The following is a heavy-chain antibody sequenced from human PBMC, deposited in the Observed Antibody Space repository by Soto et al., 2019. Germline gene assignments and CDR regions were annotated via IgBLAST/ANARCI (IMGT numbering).Heavy chain of an antibody. V-gene: IGHV1-69*02. J-gene: IGHJ6*03. CDR3: ALYGSGSQNYYYMDV. CDR2: IIPILGIA. Sequence: GASVKVSCKASGGTFSSYTISWVRQAPGQGLEWMGRIIPILGIANYAQKFQGRVTITADKSTSTAYMELSSLRSEDTAVYYCALYGSGSQNYYYMDVWGKGTTVTVSS. D-gene: IGHD3-10*01. CDR1: GGTFSSYT.